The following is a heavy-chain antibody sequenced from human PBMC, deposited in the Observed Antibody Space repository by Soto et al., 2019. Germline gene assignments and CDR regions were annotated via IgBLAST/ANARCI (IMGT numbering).Heavy chain of an antibody. D-gene: IGHD5-12*01. CDR2: IYHSGST. V-gene: IGHV4-30-2*01. CDR3: ARGRYSGYDVFDY. J-gene: IGHJ4*02. CDR1: GGSISSGGYS. Sequence: SETLSLTCAVSGGSISSGGYSWSWIRQPPGKGLEWIGYIYHSGSTYYNPSLKSRVTISVDRSKNQFSLKLSSVTAAERAVYYCARGRYSGYDVFDYWGQGTLVTVSS.